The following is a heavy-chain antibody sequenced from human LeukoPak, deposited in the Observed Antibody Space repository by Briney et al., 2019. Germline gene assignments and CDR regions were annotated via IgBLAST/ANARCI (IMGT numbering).Heavy chain of an antibody. Sequence: SETLSLTCTVSGGSISSYYWSWIRQPPGKGLEWIGYIYYCGSTNYNPSLKSRVTISVDTSKNQFSLKLSSVTAADTAVYYCAREYYGSGVLDPWGQGTLVTVSS. V-gene: IGHV4-59*01. J-gene: IGHJ5*02. D-gene: IGHD3-10*01. CDR2: IYYCGST. CDR1: GGSISSYY. CDR3: AREYYGSGVLDP.